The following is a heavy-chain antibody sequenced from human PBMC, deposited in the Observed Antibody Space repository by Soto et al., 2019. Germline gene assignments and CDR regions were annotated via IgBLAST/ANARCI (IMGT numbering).Heavy chain of an antibody. V-gene: IGHV1-69*01. CDR1: GGSFRTYA. Sequence: QGQLVQSGAEVKKPGSSVKVSCKASGGSFRTYAINWVRQAPGQGLEWMGGIIPMLAAPTYAQKFQGRLTITADESTTTVYMELSSLTSEDTAVYYCARWESSDWYLGIWGQGTLVTVSS. CDR2: IIPMLAAP. D-gene: IGHD6-19*01. J-gene: IGHJ4*02. CDR3: ARWESSDWYLGI.